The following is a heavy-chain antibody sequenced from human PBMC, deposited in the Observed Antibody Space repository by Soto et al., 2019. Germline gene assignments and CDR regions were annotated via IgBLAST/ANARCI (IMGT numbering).Heavy chain of an antibody. V-gene: IGHV3-23*01. CDR2: ISVSGGST. CDR3: AKARGVGATKGPDAFDI. CDR1: GFTFSSYA. D-gene: IGHD1-26*01. Sequence: GGSLRLSCAASGFTFSSYAMSWVRQAPGKGLEWVSAISVSGGSTYYADSVKGRFTISRDNSKNTLYLQMNSLRAEDTAVYYCAKARGVGATKGPDAFDIWGQGSMFTVSS. J-gene: IGHJ3*02.